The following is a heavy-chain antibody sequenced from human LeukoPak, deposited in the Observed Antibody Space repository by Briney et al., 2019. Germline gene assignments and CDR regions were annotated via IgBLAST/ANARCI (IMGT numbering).Heavy chain of an antibody. V-gene: IGHV4-34*01. D-gene: IGHD6-19*01. CDR3: ARFAPVAVAGTKSRFDY. CDR2: INHSGST. J-gene: IGHJ4*02. CDR1: GGSFSGYY. Sequence: SETLSLTCAVYGGSFSGYYWSWIRQPPGKGLEWIGEINHSGSTNYNPSLKSRVTISVDTSKNQFSLKLSSVTAADTAVYYYARFAPVAVAGTKSRFDYWGQGTLVTVSS.